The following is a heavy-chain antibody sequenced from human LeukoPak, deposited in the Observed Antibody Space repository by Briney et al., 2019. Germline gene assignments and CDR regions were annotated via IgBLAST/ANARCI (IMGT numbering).Heavy chain of an antibody. J-gene: IGHJ4*02. D-gene: IGHD3-10*01. CDR1: GFTFSDHH. CDR2: IRNKANRYTT. V-gene: IGHV3-72*01. CDR3: ARGVGTYYSGSGSYFRDY. Sequence: GGSLRLSCAASGFTFSDHHMDWVRQAPGEGLEWVARIRNKANRYTTEYAASVKGRFTISRDDSENSLYLQMNSLRADDTGVYYCARGVGTYYSGSGSYFRDYWGQGTLVTVSS.